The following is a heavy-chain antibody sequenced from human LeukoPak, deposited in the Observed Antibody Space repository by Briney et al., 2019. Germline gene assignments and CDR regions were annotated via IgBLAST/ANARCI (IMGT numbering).Heavy chain of an antibody. CDR2: ISAYNGNT. Sequence: GASVKVSCKASGYTFSNYGITWVRQAPGQGLEWMGWISAYNGNTNYAQKLQGRVTITTDTSTSTAYMELRSMRSDDTAVYYCARDFSGITMVRGVSFDYWGQGTLVTVSS. D-gene: IGHD3-10*01. CDR1: GYTFSNYG. J-gene: IGHJ4*02. V-gene: IGHV1-18*01. CDR3: ARDFSGITMVRGVSFDY.